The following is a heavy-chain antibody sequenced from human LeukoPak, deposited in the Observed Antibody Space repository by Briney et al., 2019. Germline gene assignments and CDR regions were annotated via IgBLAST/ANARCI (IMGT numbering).Heavy chain of an antibody. CDR2: ISRTGNSI. CDR1: GFTLSSYE. J-gene: IGHJ4*02. CDR3: ARGPYSSNWYVDY. Sequence: PGGSLRLSCAASGFTLSSYEMNWVRLAPGKGLEWISYISRTGNSIYYADSVKGRFTISRDSAKKSLYLQMNSLRAEDTAVYYCARGPYSSNWYVDYWGQGTLVTVAS. V-gene: IGHV3-48*03. D-gene: IGHD6-13*01.